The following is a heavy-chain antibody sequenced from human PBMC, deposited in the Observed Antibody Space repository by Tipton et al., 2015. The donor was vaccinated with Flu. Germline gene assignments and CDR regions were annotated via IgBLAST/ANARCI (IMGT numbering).Heavy chain of an antibody. CDR1: GFTFSDYY. D-gene: IGHD3-22*01. Sequence: SLRLSCAASGFTFSDYYMSWIRQAPGKGLEWVSYISSSGSTIYYADTVKSRFTISRDNAKNSLYLQMNSLRAEDTAVYYCARGIYYDSSGNHYWGQGTLVTVSS. CDR2: ISSSGSTI. CDR3: ARGIYYDSSGNHY. J-gene: IGHJ4*02. V-gene: IGHV3-11*04.